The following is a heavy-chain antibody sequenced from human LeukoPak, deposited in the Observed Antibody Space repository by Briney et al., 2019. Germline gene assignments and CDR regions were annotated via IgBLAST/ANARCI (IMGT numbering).Heavy chain of an antibody. D-gene: IGHD2-15*01. CDR2: INPSGSYT. J-gene: IGHJ5*02. Sequence: ASVKVSCKASGFTFASYYMHWVRQAPGQGLEWMGIINPSGSYTSYAQKFQGRVTMTRDTSTSTVYMELSSLRSEDTAVYYCARDNSGGSTWWFDPWGQGTLVTVSS. CDR3: ARDNSGGSTWWFDP. CDR1: GFTFASYY. V-gene: IGHV1-46*01.